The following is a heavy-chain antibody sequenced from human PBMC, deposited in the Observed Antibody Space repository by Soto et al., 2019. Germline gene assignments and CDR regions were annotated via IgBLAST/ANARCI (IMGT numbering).Heavy chain of an antibody. V-gene: IGHV3-23*01. CDR1: GFPFSPYA. CDR3: ARSVRPLSWLDD. Sequence: PGGSLSLSCVASGFPFSPYAMIWVRHTKGKGSDWVWRIGSSVITLCCGDSVKGWVTISRDIFGNNMYLPMTRVAVEDTAVYYSARSVRPLSWLDDWGQGNRVTVSS. CDR2: IGSSVITL. J-gene: IGHJ5*02.